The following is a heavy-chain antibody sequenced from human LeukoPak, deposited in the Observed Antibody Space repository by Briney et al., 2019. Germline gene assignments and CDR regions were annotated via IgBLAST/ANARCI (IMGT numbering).Heavy chain of an antibody. Sequence: GGSLRLFCAASGFTFSTYWMSWVRQAPGKGLEWVSVIYSGGSTYYADSVKGRFTISRDNSKNTLYLQMSSLRAEDTAVYYCARVAWYYDILTGYSTFDYWGQGTLVTVSS. V-gene: IGHV3-53*01. CDR2: IYSGGST. J-gene: IGHJ4*02. CDR3: ARVAWYYDILTGYSTFDY. CDR1: GFTFSTYW. D-gene: IGHD3-9*01.